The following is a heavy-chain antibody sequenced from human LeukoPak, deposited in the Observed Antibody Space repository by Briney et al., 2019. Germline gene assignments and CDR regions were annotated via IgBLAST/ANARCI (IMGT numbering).Heavy chain of an antibody. J-gene: IGHJ6*02. V-gene: IGHV5-51*01. Sequence: GESLKISCQGSGCTFTNYWIAWVRQVPGNGLEWMGIFYPGDSDIRYSPSFQGQVTISADKSISTAYLQWSSLKASDTAIYYCAMQRALYYYYGMDVWGQGTTVTVSS. D-gene: IGHD6-25*01. CDR2: FYPGDSDI. CDR3: AMQRALYYYYGMDV. CDR1: GCTFTNYW.